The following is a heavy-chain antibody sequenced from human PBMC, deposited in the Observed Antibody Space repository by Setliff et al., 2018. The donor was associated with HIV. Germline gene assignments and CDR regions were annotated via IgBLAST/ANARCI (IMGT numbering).Heavy chain of an antibody. CDR1: GFTFSDYY. Sequence: GGSLRLSCAASGFTFSDYYMSWIRQAPGKGLEWVANIKQDGSVKNYVDSVRGRFTISRDNAENSLFLQMTGLRPEDTAMYYCARDRWFSNNWYSDYWGQGTLVTVSS. CDR2: IKQDGSVK. V-gene: IGHV3-7*05. J-gene: IGHJ4*02. CDR3: ARDRWFSNNWYSDY. D-gene: IGHD6-13*01.